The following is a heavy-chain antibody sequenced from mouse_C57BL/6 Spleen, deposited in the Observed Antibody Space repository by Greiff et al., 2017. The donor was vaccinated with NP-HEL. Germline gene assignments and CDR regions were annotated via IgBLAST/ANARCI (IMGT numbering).Heavy chain of an antibody. Sequence: QVQLQQPGAELVRPGTSVKLSCKASGYTFTSYWMPWVKQRPGQGLEWIGVIDPSDSYTNYNQKFKGKATLTVDTSSSTAYMQLSSLTSEDSAVYYGARDYSNYDYWGKGTTLTVSS. V-gene: IGHV1-59*01. CDR1: GYTFTSYW. D-gene: IGHD2-5*01. CDR3: ARDYSNYDY. J-gene: IGHJ2*01. CDR2: IDPSDSYT.